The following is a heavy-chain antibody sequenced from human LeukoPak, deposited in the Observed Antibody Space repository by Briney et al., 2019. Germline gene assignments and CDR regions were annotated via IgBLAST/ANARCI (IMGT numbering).Heavy chain of an antibody. CDR3: AKGGRIDYSADYFDY. CDR2: ISSSGVTT. D-gene: IGHD2-21*01. CDR1: GFTFNSYA. V-gene: IGHV3-23*01. J-gene: IGHJ4*02. Sequence: GGSLRLSCAASGFTFNSYAMSWVRQAPGKGLEWVSVISSSGVTTYYADSVKGRFTISRGNSKNTLYLQMNSLRADDTAVYYCAKGGRIDYSADYFDYWGQGTLVTVSS.